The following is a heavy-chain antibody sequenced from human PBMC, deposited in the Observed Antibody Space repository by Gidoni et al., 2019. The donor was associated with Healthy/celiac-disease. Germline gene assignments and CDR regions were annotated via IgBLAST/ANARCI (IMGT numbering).Heavy chain of an antibody. D-gene: IGHD1-1*01. Sequence: QVQLQESGPGLVKPVSGGSISSGGYYWSWIRQHPGKGLEGIGYIYYIGCTYYTPSLNRRVTISVDTSKNQFSLKLSSVTAADTAVYYCARGRGTGTEKYYFDYWGQGTLVTVSS. V-gene: IGHV4-31*02. CDR1: GGSISSGGYY. J-gene: IGHJ4*02. CDR2: IYYIGCT. CDR3: ARGRGTGTEKYYFDY.